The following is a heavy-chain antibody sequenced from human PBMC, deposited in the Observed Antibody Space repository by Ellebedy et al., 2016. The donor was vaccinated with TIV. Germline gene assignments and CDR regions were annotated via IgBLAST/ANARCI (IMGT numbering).Heavy chain of an antibody. Sequence: ASVKVSXXASGYTFTSYGISWVRQAPGQGLEWMGWISAYNGNTNYAQKLQGRVTMTTDTSTSTAYMELRSLRSDDTAVYYCARDQGYGDYDYYYGMDVWGQGTTVTVSS. CDR1: GYTFTSYG. V-gene: IGHV1-18*01. D-gene: IGHD4-17*01. J-gene: IGHJ6*02. CDR2: ISAYNGNT. CDR3: ARDQGYGDYDYYYGMDV.